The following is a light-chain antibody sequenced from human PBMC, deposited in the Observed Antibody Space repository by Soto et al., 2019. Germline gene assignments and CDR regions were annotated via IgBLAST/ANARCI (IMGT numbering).Light chain of an antibody. Sequence: DTQMTQSPSSLPASVGDRVTITCRASQTVAKSLNWYQQKPGKAPDLLIYATSHLHSEVPSRFSGSGSGTDFTLTINSLQPEDFATYYCQQVYRMPPTFGQGT. J-gene: IGKJ1*01. V-gene: IGKV1-39*01. CDR1: QTVAKS. CDR3: QQVYRMPPT. CDR2: ATS.